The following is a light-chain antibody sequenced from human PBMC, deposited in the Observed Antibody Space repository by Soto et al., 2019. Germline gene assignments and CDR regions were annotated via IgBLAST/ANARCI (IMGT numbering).Light chain of an antibody. V-gene: IGKV3-15*01. CDR3: QQYNNRPPRT. CDR2: DAS. Sequence: IVMTQSPGTLSVSPGERATLSCRASQSVSSNLAWYQQKPGQAPRLLIYDASTRATGIPARFSGSGSGTEFTLTISSLQSEDFAVYYCQQYNNRPPRTFGQGTKVGIK. CDR1: QSVSSN. J-gene: IGKJ1*01.